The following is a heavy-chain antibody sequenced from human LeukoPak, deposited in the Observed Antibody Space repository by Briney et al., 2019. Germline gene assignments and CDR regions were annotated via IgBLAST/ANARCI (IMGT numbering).Heavy chain of an antibody. Sequence: ASVKVSCKASGYTFTGNYMHWVRQAPGQGLEWMGRIIPILGIANYAQKFQGRVTITADKSTSTAYMELSSLRSEDTAVYYCASPITYDSSGYYSCWGQGTLVTVSS. D-gene: IGHD3-22*01. V-gene: IGHV1-69*02. CDR1: GYTFTGNY. CDR3: ASPITYDSSGYYSC. J-gene: IGHJ4*02. CDR2: IIPILGIA.